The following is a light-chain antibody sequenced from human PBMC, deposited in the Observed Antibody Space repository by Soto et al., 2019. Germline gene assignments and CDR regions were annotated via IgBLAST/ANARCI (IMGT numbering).Light chain of an antibody. J-gene: IGLJ3*02. CDR2: EVT. CDR1: SSDVGAYNY. V-gene: IGLV2-8*01. CDR3: SSFAAINTCV. Sequence: QSALTQPPSASGSPGQSVTISCTGTSSDVGAYNYVSWYQQHAGKAPKLVIYEVTKRPSGVPDRFSGSKSANTASLTVSGLQAEDEADYYCSSFAAINTCVFGGGTKLTVL.